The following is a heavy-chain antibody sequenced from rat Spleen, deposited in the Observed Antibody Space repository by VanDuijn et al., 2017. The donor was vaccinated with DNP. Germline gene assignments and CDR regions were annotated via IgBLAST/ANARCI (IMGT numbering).Heavy chain of an antibody. CDR2: ISTSGSRI. CDR1: GFTFSNYY. D-gene: IGHD1-6*01. V-gene: IGHV5-25*01. CDR3: ARHVLYTTDYYGYFDY. Sequence: EVQLVESGGGLVQPGRSLKLSCAVSGFTFSNYYMAWVRQAPKKGLEWVATISTSGSRIYYPDSVTGRLTISRDNAGNILYLQMNSLKSEDTATYYCARHVLYTTDYYGYFDYWGQGTLVTVSS. J-gene: IGHJ3*01.